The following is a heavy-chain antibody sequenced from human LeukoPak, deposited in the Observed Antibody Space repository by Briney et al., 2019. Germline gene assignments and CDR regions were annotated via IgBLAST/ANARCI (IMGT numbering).Heavy chain of an antibody. CDR1: GFTFINYD. CDR3: ARRFGY. J-gene: IGHJ4*02. Sequence: GGSLRLSCAVSGFTFINYDMNWVRQAPGKWLEWVSYIRHSGSTIYYADSVKGRFTISRDNAKNSLYLQMNSLRAEDTAVYYCARRFGYWGQGALVTVSS. V-gene: IGHV3-48*03. CDR2: IRHSGSTI.